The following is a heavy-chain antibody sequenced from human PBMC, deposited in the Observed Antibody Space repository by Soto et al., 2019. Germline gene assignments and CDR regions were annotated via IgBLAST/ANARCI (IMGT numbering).Heavy chain of an antibody. V-gene: IGHV1-8*01. Sequence: ASVKVSCKASVYTFTSYDINWVRQATGQGPEWMGWMNPDSGNTGYVQKFQGRVTMTRNTAISTAYMELSSLRSEDTAVYYCARSVGGSNVNFDYWGQGTLVTVSS. CDR1: VYTFTSYD. CDR2: MNPDSGNT. J-gene: IGHJ4*02. CDR3: ARSVGGSNVNFDY. D-gene: IGHD3-10*01.